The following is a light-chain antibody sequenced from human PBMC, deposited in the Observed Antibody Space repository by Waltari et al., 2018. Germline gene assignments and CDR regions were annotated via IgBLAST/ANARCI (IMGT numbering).Light chain of an antibody. CDR1: QSISSW. CDR3: QQYNSYSALT. J-gene: IGKJ4*01. CDR2: KAS. Sequence: DIQMTQSPSTLSASVGDRVTITCRASQSISSWLAWYQQKPGKAPKLLIYKASSLESGVPSRFSGSGSGTEFTLTISSPQPDDFATYYCQQYNSYSALTFGGGTKVEIK. V-gene: IGKV1-5*03.